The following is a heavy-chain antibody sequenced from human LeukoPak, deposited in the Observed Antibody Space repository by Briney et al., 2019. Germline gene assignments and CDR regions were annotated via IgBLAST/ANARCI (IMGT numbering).Heavy chain of an antibody. J-gene: IGHJ4*02. Sequence: GGSLRLSCAASGFTVSSNYMSWVRQAPGKGLEWVSVIYSGGSTYYADSVKGRFTISRDNSKNSLYLQMNCLRAEDTAVYYCARDMDYYDSSGYLVWGQGTLVTVSS. CDR2: IYSGGST. D-gene: IGHD3-22*01. CDR3: ARDMDYYDSSGYLV. V-gene: IGHV3-66*01. CDR1: GFTVSSNY.